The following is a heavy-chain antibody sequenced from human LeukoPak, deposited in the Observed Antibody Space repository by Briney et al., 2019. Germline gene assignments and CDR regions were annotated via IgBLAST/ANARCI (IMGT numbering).Heavy chain of an antibody. J-gene: IGHJ4*02. CDR2: VNGNGGST. CDR1: GFSFSTYA. D-gene: IGHD3-16*02. CDR3: AKSLYGGCDY. Sequence: GSLRLPCAASGFSFSTYAMSWVRQAPGKGLEWVSGVNGNGGSTSYADSVKGRFTIFRDNSKNTVYLQMNSLRVEDTAVYYCAKSLYGGCDYWGQGTVVTVSS. V-gene: IGHV3-23*01.